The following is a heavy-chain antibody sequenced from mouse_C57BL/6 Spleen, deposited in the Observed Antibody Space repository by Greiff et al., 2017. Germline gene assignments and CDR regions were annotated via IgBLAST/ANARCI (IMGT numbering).Heavy chain of an antibody. CDR3: ARGDYGGDYAMDY. CDR1: GYTFTSYW. Sequence: VKLQQPGAELVRPGTSVKLSCKASGYTFTSYWMHWVKQRPGQGLEWIGVIDPSDSYTNYNQKFKGKATLTVDTSSSTAYMQLSSLTSEDSAVYYCARGDYGGDYAMDYWGQGTSVTVSS. V-gene: IGHV1-59*01. J-gene: IGHJ4*01. CDR2: IDPSDSYT. D-gene: IGHD2-4*01.